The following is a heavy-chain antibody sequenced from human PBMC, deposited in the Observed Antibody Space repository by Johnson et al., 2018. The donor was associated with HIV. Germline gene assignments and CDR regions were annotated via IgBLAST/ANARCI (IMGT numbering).Heavy chain of an antibody. V-gene: IGHV3-30-3*01. Sequence: QVQLVESGGGVVQPGRSLRLSCAASGFTFSSYAMHWVRQAPGKGLEWVAVISYDGSNKYYADSVKGRFTISRDNSKNTLYLQMSSLRAEDTAVYYCARWGVVTPHAFDIWGQGTMVTVSS. J-gene: IGHJ3*02. CDR3: ARWGVVTPHAFDI. D-gene: IGHD4-23*01. CDR1: GFTFSSYA. CDR2: ISYDGSNK.